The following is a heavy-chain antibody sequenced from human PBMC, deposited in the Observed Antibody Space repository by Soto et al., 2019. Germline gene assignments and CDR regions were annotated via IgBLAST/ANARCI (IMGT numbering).Heavy chain of an antibody. V-gene: IGHV3-33*01. CDR1: GFTFSSYG. J-gene: IGHJ6*02. CDR3: ARYIAAYQVHPFGMDV. Sequence: QVQLVESGGGVVQPGRSLRLSCAASGFTFSSYGMHWVRQAPGKGLEWVALIWDDGSNKYYADSVKGRLAISRENSKNALYLPMSSLGAEDTAVYYCARYIAAYQVHPFGMDVWGRGNTVTGSS. CDR2: IWDDGSNK. D-gene: IGHD2-15*01.